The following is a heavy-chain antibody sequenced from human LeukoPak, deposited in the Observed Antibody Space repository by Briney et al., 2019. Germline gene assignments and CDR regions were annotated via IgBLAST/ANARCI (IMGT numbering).Heavy chain of an antibody. J-gene: IGHJ6*02. V-gene: IGHV3-49*04. CDR2: IRSKAYGGTT. CDR3: TRDLTTVTGFGYYGMDV. D-gene: IGHD4-17*01. CDR1: GSTFGDYA. Sequence: PGGSLRLSCTASGSTFGDYAMSWVRQAPGKGLEWVGFIRSKAYGGTTEYAASVKGRFTISRDDSKSIAYLQMNSLKTEDTAVYYCTRDLTTVTGFGYYGMDVWGQGTTVTVSS.